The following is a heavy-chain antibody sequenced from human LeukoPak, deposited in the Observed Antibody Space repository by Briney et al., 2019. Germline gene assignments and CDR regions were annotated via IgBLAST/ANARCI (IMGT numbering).Heavy chain of an antibody. V-gene: IGHV1-69*05. Sequence: EASVKVSCKASAGTFSSYAISWVRQAPGQGLEWMGGIIPIFGTANYAQKFQGRVTITTDESTSTAYMELSSLRSEDTAVYYCALHSSGYYYENDAFDIWGQGTMVTVSS. D-gene: IGHD3-22*01. J-gene: IGHJ3*02. CDR2: IIPIFGTA. CDR3: ALHSSGYYYENDAFDI. CDR1: AGTFSSYA.